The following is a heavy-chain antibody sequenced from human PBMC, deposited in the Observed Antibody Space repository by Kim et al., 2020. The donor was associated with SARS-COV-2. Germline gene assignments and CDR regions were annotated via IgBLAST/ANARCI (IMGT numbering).Heavy chain of an antibody. Sequence: GGSLRLSCAASGFTFSSYGMHWVRQAPGKGLEWVAVISYDGSNKYYADSVKGRFTISRDNSKNTLYLQMNSLRAEDTAVYYCAKRAGPSSYPYNWFDPWGQGTLVTVSS. CDR1: GFTFSSYG. V-gene: IGHV3-30*18. J-gene: IGHJ5*02. CDR2: ISYDGSNK. CDR3: AKRAGPSSYPYNWFDP. D-gene: IGHD6-13*01.